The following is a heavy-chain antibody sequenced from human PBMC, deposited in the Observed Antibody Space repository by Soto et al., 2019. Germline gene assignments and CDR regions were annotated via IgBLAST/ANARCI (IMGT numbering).Heavy chain of an antibody. D-gene: IGHD4-4*01. Sequence: QLQLQESGPGLVKPSETLSLTCSVSGGSISRSLSYWGWIRQPPGKGLEWIGSIYYSGTTYYKPSLESRVTVSLDPSKNQFSLELTSVTAADTAVYYCARHVSRHSAYLFDYWRQGTLVTVSS. CDR2: IYYSGTT. V-gene: IGHV4-39*01. CDR1: GGSISRSLSY. J-gene: IGHJ4*02. CDR3: ARHVSRHSAYLFDY.